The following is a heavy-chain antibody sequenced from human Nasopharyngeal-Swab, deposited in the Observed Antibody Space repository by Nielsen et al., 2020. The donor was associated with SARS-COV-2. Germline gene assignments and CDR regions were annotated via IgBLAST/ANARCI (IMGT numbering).Heavy chain of an antibody. V-gene: IGHV4-31*03. D-gene: IGHD2-21*01. CDR3: AREVIGARDSDAFDI. J-gene: IGHJ3*02. CDR1: GGSINSDDYF. Sequence: SETLSLTCTVSGGSINSDDYFWSWVRRHPGKGLEWIGYISYTGNAYYYPFLESRLTLSVDTSKNQFSLRLTSVTAADTAVYYCAREVIGARDSDAFDIWVQGTMVTVSS. CDR2: ISYTGNA.